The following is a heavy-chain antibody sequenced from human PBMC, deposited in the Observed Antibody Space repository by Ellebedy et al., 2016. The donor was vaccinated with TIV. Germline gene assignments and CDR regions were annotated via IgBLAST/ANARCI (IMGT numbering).Heavy chain of an antibody. V-gene: IGHV1-46*01. J-gene: IGHJ4*02. D-gene: IGHD3-22*01. CDR2: IDPSNGGT. CDR1: GYRLSRYY. Sequence: DSVKVSCXASGYRLSRYYIHWMRQAPGRGLEWMGVIDPSNGGTSYSQKFQGRLLVTTDTSTSTVYMDLSSLRFDDTAMYYCARYHSSGDDYWGQGTLVTVSS. CDR3: ARYHSSGDDY.